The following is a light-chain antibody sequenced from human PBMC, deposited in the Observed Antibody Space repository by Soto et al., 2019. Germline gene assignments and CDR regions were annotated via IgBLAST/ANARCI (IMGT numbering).Light chain of an antibody. CDR2: GAS. CDR3: QQYNYWPQT. CDR1: QSLTRD. J-gene: IGKJ5*01. V-gene: IGKV3-15*01. Sequence: EIVLMQSPATLSVSPVERATHSCRASQSLTRDLAWYQHKRGQAPRLLIHGASNRAAGIPARFSGSGSGTEFTLTISSLQSEDFAVYYCQQYNYWPQTFGQGTRLE.